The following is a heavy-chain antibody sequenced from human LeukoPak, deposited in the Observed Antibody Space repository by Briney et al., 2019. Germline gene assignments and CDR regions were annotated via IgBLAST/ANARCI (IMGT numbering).Heavy chain of an antibody. CDR1: GITFSTYA. D-gene: IGHD2-2*01. CDR2: ISGSGATT. CDR3: AKPSGYCSSTSCRTENDY. Sequence: GGSLRLSCAASGITFSTYAMSWVRQAPGKGLGWVSAISGSGATTYYADSVKGRFTISRDNSKNTLYLQMNSLRAEDTAVYYCAKPSGYCSSTSCRTENDYWGQGTLVTVSS. J-gene: IGHJ4*02. V-gene: IGHV3-23*01.